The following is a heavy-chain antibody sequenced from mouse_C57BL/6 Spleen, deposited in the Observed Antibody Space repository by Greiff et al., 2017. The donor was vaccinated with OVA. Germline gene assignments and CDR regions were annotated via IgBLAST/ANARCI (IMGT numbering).Heavy chain of an antibody. Sequence: EVQLQQSGPVLVKPGASVKMSCKASGYTFTDYYMNWVKQSHGKSLEWIGVINPYNGGTSYNQKFKGKATLTVDKSSSTAYMELNSLTSEDSAVYYCARGGSSYGYFDFWGTGTTVTVSS. D-gene: IGHD1-1*01. CDR3: ARGGSSYGYFDF. J-gene: IGHJ1*03. CDR2: INPYNGGT. V-gene: IGHV1-19*01. CDR1: GYTFTDYY.